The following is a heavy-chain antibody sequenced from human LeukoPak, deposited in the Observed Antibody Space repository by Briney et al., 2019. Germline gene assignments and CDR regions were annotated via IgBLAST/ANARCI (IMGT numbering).Heavy chain of an antibody. CDR1: GGSISGYY. Sequence: PSETLSLTCTVSGGSISGYYWSWIRQSPGKGLEWIGDISNSGTTNYNPSLETRVTISVGTAKKQFSLKLTSVTAADAAVYYCARRRTTGLSGYMDVWGRGTAVTLS. V-gene: IGHV4-59*08. CDR2: ISNSGTT. CDR3: ARRRTTGLSGYMDV. D-gene: IGHD2-2*01. J-gene: IGHJ6*03.